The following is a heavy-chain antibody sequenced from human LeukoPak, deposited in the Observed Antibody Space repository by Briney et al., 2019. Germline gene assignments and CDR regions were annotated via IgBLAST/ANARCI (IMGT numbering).Heavy chain of an antibody. J-gene: IGHJ4*02. V-gene: IGHV3-64D*06. CDR2: ISINRDNT. Sequence: PGGSLRLSCSASGSIFNNYAMHWVRQAPGKGLEFVSTISINRDNTYYADSVKGRFTISRDNFENTLYLQMRSLRAEDTAVYYCVKDHEYSYDYWGRGTLVTVSS. D-gene: IGHD5-18*01. CDR3: VKDHEYSYDY. CDR1: GSIFNNYA.